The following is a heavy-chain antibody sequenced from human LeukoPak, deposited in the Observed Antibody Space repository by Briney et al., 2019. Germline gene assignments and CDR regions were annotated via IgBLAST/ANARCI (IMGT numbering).Heavy chain of an antibody. J-gene: IGHJ4*02. CDR2: IYYSGTT. CDR3: ARGVYIAAAQYGY. CDR1: GGSISNYY. Sequence: SETLSLTCTVSGGSISNYYWSWIRQPPGKGLEWIGYIYYSGTTNYNPSLESRVTISVDTSKNQFSLKLNSVTAADTAVYYCARGVYIAAAQYGYWGQGTLVTVSS. D-gene: IGHD6-13*01. V-gene: IGHV4-59*01.